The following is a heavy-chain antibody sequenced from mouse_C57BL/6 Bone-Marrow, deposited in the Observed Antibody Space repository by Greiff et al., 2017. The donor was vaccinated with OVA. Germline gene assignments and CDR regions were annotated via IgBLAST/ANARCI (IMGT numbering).Heavy chain of an antibody. V-gene: IGHV1-55*01. J-gene: IGHJ2*01. CDR1: GYTFTSYW. CDR3: ARSGAYSNYFDY. Sequence: QVQLQQPGAELVKPGASVKMSCKASGYTFTSYWITWVKQRPGQGLEWIGDIYPGSGSTNYSEKFKSKATLTVDTSSSTAYMQLSSLTSEDSAVYYCARSGAYSNYFDYWGQGTTLTVSS. D-gene: IGHD2-5*01. CDR2: IYPGSGST.